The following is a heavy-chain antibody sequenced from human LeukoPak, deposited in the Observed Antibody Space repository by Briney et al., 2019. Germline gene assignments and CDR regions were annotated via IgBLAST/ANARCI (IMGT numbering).Heavy chain of an antibody. V-gene: IGHV4-30-4*08. CDR2: IYYSGTT. Sequence: SQTLSLTCTVSGASINSGNSYWSWIRQPPGKGLEWIGYIYYSGTTYYNPSLKSRVSMSVDTSENQFSLKLNSVTAADTAVYYCARSPYFDLWAGYYDLDCWGQGTLVTVSS. CDR1: GASINSGNSY. D-gene: IGHD3-3*01. CDR3: ARSPYFDLWAGYYDLDC. J-gene: IGHJ4*02.